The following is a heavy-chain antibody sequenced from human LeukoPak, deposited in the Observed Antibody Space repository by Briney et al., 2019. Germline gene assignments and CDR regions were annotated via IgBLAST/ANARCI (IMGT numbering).Heavy chain of an antibody. CDR3: ARNRGYTYDYDSFDP. D-gene: IGHD5-18*01. J-gene: IGHJ5*02. CDR1: GFTFSSYG. V-gene: IGHV3-30*19. CDR2: ITYDGSDK. Sequence: GGSLRLSCAASGFTFSSYGMYWVRQAPGKGLECVAFITYDGSDKYYADSVKGRFTISRDKSRDTLYLQMNSLRGEDTAIYYCARNRGYTYDYDSFDPWGQGTLVTVSS.